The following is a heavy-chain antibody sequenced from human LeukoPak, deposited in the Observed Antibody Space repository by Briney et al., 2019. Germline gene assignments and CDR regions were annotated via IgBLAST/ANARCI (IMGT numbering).Heavy chain of an antibody. Sequence: GGSLRLSCAASGFTFSSYAMSWVRQAPGKGLEWVSAISGSGGSTYYADSVKGRFTISRDNSKNTLYLQMNSLRAEDTAVYYCAKDLRGGTMVRGVTVDYWGQETLVTVSS. CDR3: AKDLRGGTMVRGVTVDY. J-gene: IGHJ4*02. D-gene: IGHD3-10*01. V-gene: IGHV3-23*01. CDR1: GFTFSSYA. CDR2: ISGSGGST.